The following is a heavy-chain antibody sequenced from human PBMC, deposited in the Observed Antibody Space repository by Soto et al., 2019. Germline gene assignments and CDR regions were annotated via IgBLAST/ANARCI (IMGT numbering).Heavy chain of an antibody. CDR3: ARVPDR. J-gene: IGHJ5*02. D-gene: IGHD2-2*01. V-gene: IGHV4-30-2*01. CDR2: IYHSGST. Sequence: PSETQSLTCAVSGGTIRSGGYSWSWIRQPPGKGLEWIGYIYHSGSTYYNPSLKSRVTISVDRSKNQFSLKLSSVTAADTAVYYCARVPDRWGQGTLVTV. CDR1: GGTIRSGGYS.